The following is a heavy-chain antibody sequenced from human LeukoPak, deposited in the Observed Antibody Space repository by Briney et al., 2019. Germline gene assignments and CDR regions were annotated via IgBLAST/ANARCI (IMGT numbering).Heavy chain of an antibody. J-gene: IGHJ5*02. CDR3: SREGYSCPNWFDT. CDR1: GGSISSSSYY. Sequence: SETLSLTCTVSGGSISSSSYYWGWIRQTPGKGLEWVESIYYNGDTYYNPSFKSRVSMSVDTAKNQISLILTSVTAADTAVYYCSREGYSCPNWFDTWGQGTLVTVSS. CDR2: IYYNGDT. D-gene: IGHD4-11*01. V-gene: IGHV4-39*07.